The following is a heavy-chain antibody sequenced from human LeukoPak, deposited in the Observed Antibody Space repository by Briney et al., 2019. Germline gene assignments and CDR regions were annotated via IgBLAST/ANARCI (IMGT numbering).Heavy chain of an antibody. CDR3: AVYYDSSFGY. D-gene: IGHD3-22*01. V-gene: IGHV3-30*03. Sequence: PGGSLRLSCAASGFTFSSYGMHWVRQAPGKGLEWVAVISYDGSNKYYADSVKGRFTISRDNSKNTLYLQMNSLRAEDTAVYYCAVYYDSSFGYWGQGTLVTVSS. J-gene: IGHJ4*02. CDR1: GFTFSSYG. CDR2: ISYDGSNK.